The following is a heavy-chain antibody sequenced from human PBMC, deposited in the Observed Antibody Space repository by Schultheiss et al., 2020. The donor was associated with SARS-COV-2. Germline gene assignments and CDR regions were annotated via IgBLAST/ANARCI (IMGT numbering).Heavy chain of an antibody. D-gene: IGHD2-2*01. J-gene: IGHJ3*02. CDR3: AKARSTSGAFDI. V-gene: IGHV3-9*01. Sequence: SLKISCAASGFTFDDYAMHWVRQAPGKGLEWVSGISWNSGSIGYADSVKGRFTISRDNSKNTLYLQMNSLRAEDTAVYYCAKARSTSGAFDIWGQGTMVTVSS. CDR1: GFTFDDYA. CDR2: ISWNSGSI.